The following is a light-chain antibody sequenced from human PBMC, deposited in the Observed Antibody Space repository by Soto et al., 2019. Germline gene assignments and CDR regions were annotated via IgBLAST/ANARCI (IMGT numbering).Light chain of an antibody. CDR2: EVT. Sequence: QSVLTQPASVSGSPGQSITISCTGTSSDVGAYNYVSWYQHHPGKAPRLMISEVTNRPSGVSNRFSGSKSGNSASLTISGLQPDDEADYYCSSHTGSSTLYVFGTGTKVTVL. CDR3: SSHTGSSTLYV. J-gene: IGLJ1*01. V-gene: IGLV2-14*01. CDR1: SSDVGAYNY.